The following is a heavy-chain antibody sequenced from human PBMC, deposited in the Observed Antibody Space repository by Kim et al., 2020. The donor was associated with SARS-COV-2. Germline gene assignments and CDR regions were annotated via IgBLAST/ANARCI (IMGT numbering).Heavy chain of an antibody. D-gene: IGHD2-2*02. CDR1: GFTFSSYG. CDR2: ISYDGSNK. Sequence: GGSLRLSCAASGFTFSSYGMHWVRQAPGKGLEWVAVISYDGSNKYYVDSVKGRFTISRDNSKNTLYLQMNNLRTEDTAVYYCAKDPESAIVYYYYMDVWG. V-gene: IGHV3-30*18. CDR3: AKDPESAIVYYYYMDV. J-gene: IGHJ6*03.